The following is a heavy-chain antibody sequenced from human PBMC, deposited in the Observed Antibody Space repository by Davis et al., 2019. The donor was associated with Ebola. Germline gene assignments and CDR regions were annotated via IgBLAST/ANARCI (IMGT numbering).Heavy chain of an antibody. J-gene: IGHJ5*02. CDR2: IRSKANSYAT. CDR3: ARGITMVRALDWFDP. V-gene: IGHV3-73*01. Sequence: GESLKISCAASGFTFSGSAMHWVRQASGKGLEWVGRIRSKANSYATAYAASVKGRFTISRDDSKNTAYLQMNSLKTEDTAVYYCARGITMVRALDWFDPWGQGTLVTVSS. D-gene: IGHD3-10*01. CDR1: GFTFSGSA.